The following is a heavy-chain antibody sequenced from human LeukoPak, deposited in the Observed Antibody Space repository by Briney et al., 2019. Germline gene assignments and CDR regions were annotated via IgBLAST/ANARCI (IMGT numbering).Heavy chain of an antibody. CDR1: GGSFSGYY. D-gene: IGHD4-11*01. CDR3: ARGAADSFDY. CDR2: INHSGST. Sequence: SETLSLTCAVYGGSFSGYYWSWIRQPPGKGLEWIGEINHSGSTNYNPSLKSRVTISVDTSKNQFSLKLSSVTAADTAVYYCARGAADSFDYWGQGTLVTVSS. J-gene: IGHJ4*02. V-gene: IGHV4-34*01.